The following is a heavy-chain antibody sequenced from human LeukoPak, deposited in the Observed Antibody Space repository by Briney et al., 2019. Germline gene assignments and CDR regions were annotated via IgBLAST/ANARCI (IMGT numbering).Heavy chain of an antibody. J-gene: IGHJ3*02. CDR1: GFTFSDYY. D-gene: IGHD6-19*01. V-gene: IGHV3-11*04. CDR3: ARGASVVAGNDNAFDI. Sequence: GGSLRLSCAASGFTFSDYYMSWIRQAPGKGLEWVSYISSSGSTIYYADSVKGRFTISRDNARNSLYLQMNSLRAEDTAVYYCARGASVVAGNDNAFDIWGQGTMVTVSS. CDR2: ISSSGSTI.